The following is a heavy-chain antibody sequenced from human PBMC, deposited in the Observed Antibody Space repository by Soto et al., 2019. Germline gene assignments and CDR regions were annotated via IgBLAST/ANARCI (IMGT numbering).Heavy chain of an antibody. V-gene: IGHV4-31*03. CDR1: GASITSGHYY. D-gene: IGHD3-10*01. CDR2: IFYTYSGST. J-gene: IGHJ6*02. Sequence: SETLSLTCTVSGASITSGHYYWSWVRHHPGKGLEWIGNIFYTYSGSTLYNPSLKSRVTMSVDASKNHFSLNLSSVTAADTAVYYCARGPRGYVYYHGMDVWGQGTTVTVSS. CDR3: ARGPRGYVYYHGMDV.